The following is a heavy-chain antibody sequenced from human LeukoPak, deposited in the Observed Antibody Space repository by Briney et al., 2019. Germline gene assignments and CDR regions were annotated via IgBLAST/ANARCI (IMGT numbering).Heavy chain of an antibody. Sequence: GGSLRLSCAACGFTFSSYSMNWVRQAPGKGREWVSSISSSSSSIYYADSEKGLFTISRDNAKHSLYLQMNSLRAEDTAVYYCARDPLPYYYDSSGYEYWGQGTLVTVSS. V-gene: IGHV3-21*01. CDR2: ISSSSSSI. D-gene: IGHD3-22*01. CDR1: GFTFSSYS. J-gene: IGHJ4*02. CDR3: ARDPLPYYYDSSGYEY.